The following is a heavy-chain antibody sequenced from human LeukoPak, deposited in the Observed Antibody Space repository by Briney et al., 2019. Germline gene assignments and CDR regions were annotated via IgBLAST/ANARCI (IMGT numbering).Heavy chain of an antibody. J-gene: IGHJ5*02. D-gene: IGHD6-13*01. Sequence: SETLSLTCAVYGGSFSGYYWGWIRQPPGKGLEWIGEINHSGSTNYNPSLKSRVTISVDTSKNQFSLKLSSVTAADTAVYYCARAGRPGIAAAGKISFDPWGQGTLVTVSS. CDR2: INHSGST. CDR3: ARAGRPGIAAAGKISFDP. CDR1: GGSFSGYY. V-gene: IGHV4-34*01.